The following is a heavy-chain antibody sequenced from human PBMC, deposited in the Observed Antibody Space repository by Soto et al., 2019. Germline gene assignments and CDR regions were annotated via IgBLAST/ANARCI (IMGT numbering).Heavy chain of an antibody. J-gene: IGHJ3*02. V-gene: IGHV3-7*04. Sequence: PGGSVRLSCAASGFTFSNYWMSWVRQAPGKGLEWVANIKPDGSQKWYVDSVKGRFTISRDNAKKSLYLQMNSLRAEDTAVYYCARGDYYDTSGPFSDAFDIWGQGTMVTVSS. CDR2: IKPDGSQK. CDR1: GFTFSNYW. CDR3: ARGDYYDTSGPFSDAFDI. D-gene: IGHD3-22*01.